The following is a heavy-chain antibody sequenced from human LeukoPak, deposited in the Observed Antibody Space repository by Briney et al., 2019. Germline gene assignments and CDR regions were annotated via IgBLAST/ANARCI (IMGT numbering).Heavy chain of an antibody. CDR1: GFTFSSYG. CDR2: IWYGGSNK. CDR3: AKDANSNPAGYYMDV. Sequence: GGSLRLSCAASGFTFSSYGMHWVRQAPGKGLEWVALIWYGGSNKYYADSVKGRFTISRDNSKNTLSLQMNSLRAEDTAVYYCAKDANSNPAGYYMDVWGKGTTVTVSS. V-gene: IGHV3-30*02. J-gene: IGHJ6*03. D-gene: IGHD6-13*01.